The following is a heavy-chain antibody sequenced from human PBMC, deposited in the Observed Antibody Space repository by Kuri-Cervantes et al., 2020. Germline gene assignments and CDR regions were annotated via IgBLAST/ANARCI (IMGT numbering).Heavy chain of an antibody. CDR3: AKGNVGYYFDY. V-gene: IGHV3-23*01. Sequence: GGSLRPSCAASGFTFSSYAMSWVRQAPGKGLEWVSAITGSGDITYYADSVKGRFTISRDNSKNTLYLQLNSLRAEDTAGYYCAKGNVGYYFDYWGQGTLVTVSS. J-gene: IGHJ4*02. CDR1: GFTFSSYA. CDR2: ITGSGDIT. D-gene: IGHD2-15*01.